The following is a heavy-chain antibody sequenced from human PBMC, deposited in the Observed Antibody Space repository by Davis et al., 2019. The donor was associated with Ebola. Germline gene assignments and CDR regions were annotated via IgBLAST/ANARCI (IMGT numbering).Heavy chain of an antibody. J-gene: IGHJ4*02. CDR1: GYTFPGYY. Sequence: GESLKIPCKASGYTFPGYYMHWVRQAPGQGLEWMGIINPSGGSTSYAQKFQGRVTMTRDTSTSTVYMELSSLRSEDTAVYYCARESDYGPFDYWGQGTLVTVSS. V-gene: IGHV1-46*01. CDR2: INPSGGST. D-gene: IGHD4-17*01. CDR3: ARESDYGPFDY.